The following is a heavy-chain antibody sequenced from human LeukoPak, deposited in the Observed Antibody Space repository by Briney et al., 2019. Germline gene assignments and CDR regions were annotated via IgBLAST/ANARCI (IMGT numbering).Heavy chain of an antibody. D-gene: IGHD4-17*01. CDR2: IIPILGIA. CDR3: AVYGDQGDYFDY. V-gene: IGHV1-69*02. J-gene: IGHJ4*02. CDR1: GGTFSSYT. Sequence: SVKVSCKASGGTFSSYTISWVRQAPGQGLEWMGRIIPILGIANYAQKFQGRVTITADKSTSTAYMELSSLRSEDTAVYYCAVYGDQGDYFDYWGQGTLVTVSS.